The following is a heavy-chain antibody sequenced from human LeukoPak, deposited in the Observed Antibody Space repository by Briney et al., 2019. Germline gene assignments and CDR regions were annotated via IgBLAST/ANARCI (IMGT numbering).Heavy chain of an antibody. V-gene: IGHV4-31*11. D-gene: IGHD3-16*02. Sequence: SETLSLTCAVYGGSFSGYYWSWIRQHPGKGLEWIGYIYYSGSTYYNPSLKSRVTISVDTSKNQFSLKLSSVTAADTAVYYCARGFGGVIVYYFDYWGQGTLVTVSS. CDR2: IYYSGST. CDR1: GGSFSGYY. J-gene: IGHJ4*02. CDR3: ARGFGGVIVYYFDY.